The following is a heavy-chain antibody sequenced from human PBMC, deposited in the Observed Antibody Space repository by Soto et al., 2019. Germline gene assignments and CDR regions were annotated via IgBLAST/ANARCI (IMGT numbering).Heavy chain of an antibody. J-gene: IGHJ5*02. CDR1: GGSISSSSYY. CDR2: IYYSGST. D-gene: IGHD2-2*01. V-gene: IGHV4-39*01. Sequence: SETLSLTCTVSGGSISSSSYYWGWIRQPPGKGLEWIGSIYYSGSTYYNPSLKSRVTISVDTSKNRFSLKLSSVTAADTAVYYCARQLSYCSSTSCYQNWFDPWGQGTLVTVSS. CDR3: ARQLSYCSSTSCYQNWFDP.